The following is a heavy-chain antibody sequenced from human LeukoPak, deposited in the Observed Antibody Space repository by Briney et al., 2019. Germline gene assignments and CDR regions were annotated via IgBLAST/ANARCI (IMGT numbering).Heavy chain of an antibody. J-gene: IGHJ5*02. V-gene: IGHV4-4*07. D-gene: IGHD3-10*01. CDR1: GGSISSYY. CDR3: ARSVWGGSGSYWDWFDP. Sequence: SETLSLTCTVSGGSISSYYWSWIRQPAGKGLEWIGRIYTSGSTNYNPSLKSRVTMSVDTSKNQFSLKLSSVTAADTAVYYCARSVWGGSGSYWDWFDPWGQGTLVTVSS. CDR2: IYTSGST.